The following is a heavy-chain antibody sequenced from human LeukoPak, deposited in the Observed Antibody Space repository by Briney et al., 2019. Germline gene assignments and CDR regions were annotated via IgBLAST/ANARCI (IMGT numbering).Heavy chain of an antibody. CDR2: INWDATHI. J-gene: IGHJ4*02. CDR1: GFTLSSYA. V-gene: IGHV3-43D*03. Sequence: GGSLRLSCAAAGFTLSSYALHWVRQAPGKGLEWVSLINWDATHIYYADSVKGRFTISRDNSKNSLYLQMSSLRTEDTALYYCARGVQLWSYYFDYWGQGTLVTVSS. D-gene: IGHD5-18*01. CDR3: ARGVQLWSYYFDY.